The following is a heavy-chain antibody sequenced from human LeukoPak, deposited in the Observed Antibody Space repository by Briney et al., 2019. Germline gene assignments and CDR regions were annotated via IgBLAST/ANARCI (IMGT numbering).Heavy chain of an antibody. CDR1: GGPISSSDSY. D-gene: IGHD3-9*01. CDR2: IYYTGST. J-gene: IGHJ2*01. CDR3: ARARGYDILTGCYRGWYFDL. Sequence: SETLSLTCTVSGGPISSSDSYWTWIRQRPGKGLEWIGYIYYTGSTYYNPSLKSRLTVSVDTSKNQFSLRLSSVTAAHTAVYYCARARGYDILTGCYRGWYFDLWGRGTLVTVSS. V-gene: IGHV4-31*03.